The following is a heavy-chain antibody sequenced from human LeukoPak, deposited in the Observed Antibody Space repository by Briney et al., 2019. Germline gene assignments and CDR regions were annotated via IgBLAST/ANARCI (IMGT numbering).Heavy chain of an antibody. J-gene: IGHJ4*02. CDR3: ARGSVGYDY. D-gene: IGHD2-8*02. Sequence: PGGSLRLSCAASGFTFTSYNMNWVRQAPGKGLEWVSSISSSGNYIYYADSLKGRFTISRDNSKNSLFLQLNSLRAEDTAVYYCARGSVGYDYWGQGTLVTVSS. CDR1: GFTFTSYN. V-gene: IGHV3-21*01. CDR2: ISSSGNYI.